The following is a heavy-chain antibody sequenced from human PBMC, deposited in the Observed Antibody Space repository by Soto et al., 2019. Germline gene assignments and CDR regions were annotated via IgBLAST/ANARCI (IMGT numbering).Heavy chain of an antibody. D-gene: IGHD3-3*01. Sequence: EVQLVESGGGLVKPGGSLRLSCAASGFTFSSYSMNWVRQAPGKGLEWVSSISSSSSCIYYADSVKGRFTISRDNAKNSLDQQMNGLRAEDTAVYYCARLDTIFGVVLDAFEILGQGTMVTVSS. CDR3: ARLDTIFGVVLDAFEI. V-gene: IGHV3-21*01. CDR1: GFTFSSYS. J-gene: IGHJ3*02. CDR2: ISSSSSCI.